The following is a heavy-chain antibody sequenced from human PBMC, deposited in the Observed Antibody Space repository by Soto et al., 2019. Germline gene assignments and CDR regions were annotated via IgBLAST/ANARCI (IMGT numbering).Heavy chain of an antibody. Sequence: EVQLVESGGGLVQPGGSLRLSCAASGFTCSGHWMHWVRQAPGKGLVWVSRINGDGSSTNYADFVKGRFTISRDNAESTLYLQMNGLRGEDTVVYYCASPVVPAAMGGPYFYGIDVWGQGTTVTVSS. D-gene: IGHD2-2*01. J-gene: IGHJ6*02. V-gene: IGHV3-74*01. CDR1: GFTCSGHW. CDR3: ASPVVPAAMGGPYFYGIDV. CDR2: INGDGSST.